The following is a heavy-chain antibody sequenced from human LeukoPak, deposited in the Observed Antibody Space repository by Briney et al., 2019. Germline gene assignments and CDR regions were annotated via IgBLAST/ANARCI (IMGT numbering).Heavy chain of an antibody. CDR2: ISYDGGNK. CDR1: GFTFSSND. CDR3: AKGTHYYDSSGYWGAFDI. D-gene: IGHD3-22*01. J-gene: IGHJ3*02. V-gene: IGHV3-30*18. Sequence: PGRSLRLSCAASGFTFSSNDIHWVRQAPGKGLEWVVVISYDGGNKYYADSVKDRFAISRDNSKNTLYLQMNSLRAEDTAVYYCAKGTHYYDSSGYWGAFDIWGQGTMVTVSS.